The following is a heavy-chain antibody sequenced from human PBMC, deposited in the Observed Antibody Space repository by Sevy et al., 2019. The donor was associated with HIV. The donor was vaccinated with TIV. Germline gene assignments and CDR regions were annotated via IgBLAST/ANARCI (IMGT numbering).Heavy chain of an antibody. CDR3: ATEYNNGYDY. D-gene: IGHD5-18*01. J-gene: IGHJ4*02. Sequence: GGSLRLSCVASGFSFSNYAMHWVRQAPGKGLEWVAVIWNDGNDKSYANSVKGRFTISRDKAKNTLYLQMNSLRAEDTAIYYCATEYNNGYDYWGQGTMVTVSS. CDR2: IWNDGNDK. V-gene: IGHV3-33*01. CDR1: GFSFSNYA.